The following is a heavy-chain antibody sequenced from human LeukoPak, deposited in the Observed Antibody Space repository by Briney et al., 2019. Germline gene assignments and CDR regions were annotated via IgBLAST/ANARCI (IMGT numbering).Heavy chain of an antibody. CDR3: ASATSSSSSWLIY. CDR1: GGSISSSSYY. D-gene: IGHD6-13*01. J-gene: IGHJ4*02. V-gene: IGHV4-39*01. Sequence: SETLSLTCTVSGGSISSSSYYWGWIRQPPGKGLEWIGSIYYSGSTYYNPSLKSRVTISIDTSKNQFPLELSSVTAADTAVYYCASATSSSSSWLIYWGQGTLVTVSS. CDR2: IYYSGST.